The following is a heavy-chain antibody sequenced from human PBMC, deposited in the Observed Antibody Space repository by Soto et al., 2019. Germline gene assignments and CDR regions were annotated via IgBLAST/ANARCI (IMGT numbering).Heavy chain of an antibody. V-gene: IGHV4-39*01. CDR3: ARAVTAGALDAFDI. Sequence: QLQLQESGPGLVKPSETLSLTCTVSGGSISSSSYYWGWIRQPPGKGLEWIGSIYYSGSTYYNPSLKILVTISVDTSKNQFSLKLSSVTAADTAVYYCARAVTAGALDAFDIWGQGTMVTVSS. D-gene: IGHD2-21*02. CDR2: IYYSGST. J-gene: IGHJ3*02. CDR1: GGSISSSSYY.